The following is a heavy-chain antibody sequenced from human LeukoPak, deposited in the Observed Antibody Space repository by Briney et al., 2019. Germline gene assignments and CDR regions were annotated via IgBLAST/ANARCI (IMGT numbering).Heavy chain of an antibody. CDR3: ATKLYSSSWYGAADY. D-gene: IGHD6-13*01. CDR2: FDPEDGET. V-gene: IGHV1-24*01. Sequence: ASVKVSCKVSGYTLTELSMHWVRQAPGKGLEWMGGFDPEDGETIYAQKFQGRVTMTEDTSTDTAYMELSSLRSEDTAVYYCATKLYSSSWYGAADYWGQGTLVTVSS. J-gene: IGHJ4*02. CDR1: GYTLTELS.